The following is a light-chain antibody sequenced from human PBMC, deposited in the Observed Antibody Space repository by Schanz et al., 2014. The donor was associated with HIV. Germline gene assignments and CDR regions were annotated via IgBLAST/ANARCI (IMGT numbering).Light chain of an antibody. CDR3: QQSFSTPWT. J-gene: IGKJ1*01. V-gene: IGKV1-39*01. CDR2: AAS. CDR1: QGIGSS. Sequence: IQLTQSPSSLSASVGDRVTITCRASQGIGSSLAWYQQKPGKAPKLLIFAASNLQTGVPSRFSGSGSGTDFTLTISSLQPEDFASYFCQQSFSTPWTFGQGTKVEIK.